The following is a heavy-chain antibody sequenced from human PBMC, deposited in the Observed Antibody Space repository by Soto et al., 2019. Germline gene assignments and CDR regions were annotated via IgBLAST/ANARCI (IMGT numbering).Heavy chain of an antibody. Sequence: SETLSLTCTVSGGSISSSSYYWGWIRQPPGKGLEWIGSIYYSGSTYYNPSLKSRVTISVDTSKNQFSLKLSSVTAADTAVYYCARYSGYEIWGQGTLVSVSS. CDR3: ARYSGYEI. D-gene: IGHD5-12*01. J-gene: IGHJ4*02. CDR1: GGSISSSSYY. V-gene: IGHV4-39*01. CDR2: IYYSGST.